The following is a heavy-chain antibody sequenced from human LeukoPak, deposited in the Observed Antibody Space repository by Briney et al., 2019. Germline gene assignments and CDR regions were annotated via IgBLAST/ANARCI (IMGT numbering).Heavy chain of an antibody. J-gene: IGHJ4*02. D-gene: IGHD3-10*01. CDR1: GGSISSGSYY. CDR2: IYTSGST. V-gene: IGHV4-61*02. Sequence: SETLSLTCTVSGGSISSGSYYWSWIRQPAGKGLEWIGRIYTSGSTNYNPSLKSRVTIAVDTSKNQFSLKLSSVTAADTAVYYCARGSLYYYGSGNHRPSVGFDYWGQGTLVTVSS. CDR3: ARGSLYYYGSGNHRPSVGFDY.